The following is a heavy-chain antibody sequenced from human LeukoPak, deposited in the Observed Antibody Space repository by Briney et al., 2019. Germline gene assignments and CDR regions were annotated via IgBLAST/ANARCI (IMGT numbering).Heavy chain of an antibody. V-gene: IGHV4-59*01. D-gene: IGHD2-2*01. Sequence: SETLSLTCTVSGVSISSYYWSWIRQPPGKGLEWIGYIYYSGSTNYNPSLKSRVTISLDTSKNQFSLKLSSVTAADTAVYYCARGLPAAIVDYWGQGTLVTVSS. CDR1: GVSISSYY. CDR2: IYYSGST. CDR3: ARGLPAAIVDY. J-gene: IGHJ4*02.